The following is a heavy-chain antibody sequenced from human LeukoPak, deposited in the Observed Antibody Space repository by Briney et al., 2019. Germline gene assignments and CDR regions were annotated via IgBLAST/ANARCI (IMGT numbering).Heavy chain of an antibody. D-gene: IGHD3-10*01. Sequence: GSLRLSCAASGFTVSSNYMSWIRQPPGKGLEWIGSIYYSGSTYYNPSLKSRVTISVDTSKNQFSLKLSSVTAADTAVYYCARQPYYGSGSYHYYMDVWGKGTTVTISS. J-gene: IGHJ6*03. V-gene: IGHV4-39*01. CDR3: ARQPYYGSGSYHYYMDV. CDR1: GFTVSSNY. CDR2: IYYSGST.